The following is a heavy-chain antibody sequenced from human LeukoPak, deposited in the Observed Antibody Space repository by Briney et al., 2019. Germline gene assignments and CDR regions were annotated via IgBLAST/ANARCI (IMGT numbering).Heavy chain of an antibody. Sequence: GGSLRLSCAASGFTFSSYEMNWVRQAPGKGLEWVSYISSSGSTIYYADSVKGRFTISRDNAKNSLYLQMNSLRAEDTAVYYCARWWGYYGSGGNDYWGQGILVTVSS. CDR1: GFTFSSYE. V-gene: IGHV3-48*03. CDR2: ISSSGSTI. CDR3: ARWWGYYGSGGNDY. D-gene: IGHD3-10*01. J-gene: IGHJ4*02.